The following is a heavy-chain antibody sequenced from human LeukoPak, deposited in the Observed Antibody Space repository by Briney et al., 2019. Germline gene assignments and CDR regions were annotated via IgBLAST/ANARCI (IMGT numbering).Heavy chain of an antibody. Sequence: PGGSLRLSCAASGFTFSNYWMSWVRQAPGKGLEWVANIKQDGSEKYYVDSVKGRFTISRGNAKNSLYLQMNSLRAEDTAVYYCARGQHVFDYWGQGTLVTVSS. V-gene: IGHV3-7*01. CDR1: GFTFSNYW. CDR3: ARGQHVFDY. D-gene: IGHD6-6*01. CDR2: IKQDGSEK. J-gene: IGHJ4*02.